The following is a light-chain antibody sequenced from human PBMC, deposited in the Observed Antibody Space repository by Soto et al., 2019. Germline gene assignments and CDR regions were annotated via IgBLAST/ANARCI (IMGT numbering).Light chain of an antibody. V-gene: IGKV1-9*01. CDR2: GAS. CDR1: QGISTY. CDR3: QQINSYLPT. Sequence: IQLTQSPSSLSASVGDRVTITCRASQGISTYLAWYQQKLGKAPKLLIYGASTLQSGVPSRFSGSGSGTDFTLTISSLQPEDFATYYCQQINSYLPTLGGGTKVDIK. J-gene: IGKJ4*01.